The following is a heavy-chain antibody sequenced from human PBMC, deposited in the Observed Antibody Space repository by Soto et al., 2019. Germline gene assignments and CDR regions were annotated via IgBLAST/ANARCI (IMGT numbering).Heavy chain of an antibody. V-gene: IGHV3-48*03. CDR3: ATSRRGSSGYGWFDP. CDR1: GFTFSSYE. D-gene: IGHD3-22*01. CDR2: ISSSGSTI. Sequence: GGSLRLSCAASGFTFSSYEMNWVRQAAGKGLEWVSYISSSGSTIYYADSMKGRLTISRDNAKNSLYLQMNSLRAEDTAVYYCATSRRGSSGYGWFDPWGQGTLVTVSS. J-gene: IGHJ5*02.